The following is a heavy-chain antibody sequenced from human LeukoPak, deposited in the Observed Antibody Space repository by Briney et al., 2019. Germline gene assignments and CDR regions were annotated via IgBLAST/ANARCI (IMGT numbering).Heavy chain of an antibody. CDR1: GGSISSYY. V-gene: IGHV4-4*07. CDR3: ARETYTSGWYPVAFDI. Sequence: PSETLSLTCTVSGGSISSYYWSWIRQPAGKGLEWIGRIYTSGNTNYNPSLKSRVTMSADTSKNHFSLSVSSVTAADTAVYYCARETYTSGWYPVAFDIWGQGTLVTVSS. CDR2: IYTSGNT. D-gene: IGHD6-19*01. J-gene: IGHJ3*02.